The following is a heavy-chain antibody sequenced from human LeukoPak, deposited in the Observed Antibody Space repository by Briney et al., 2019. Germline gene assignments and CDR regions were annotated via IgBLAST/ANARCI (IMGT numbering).Heavy chain of an antibody. CDR3: ARDWVGFGDHLGYYFDY. D-gene: IGHD3-10*01. CDR2: ISAYNGNT. V-gene: IGHV1-18*01. Sequence: GASVKASCKASGYTFTSYGISWVRQAPGQGLEWMGWISAYNGNTNYAQKLQGRVTMTTDTSTSTAYMELRSLRSDDTAVYYCARDWVGFGDHLGYYFDYWGQGTLVTVSS. J-gene: IGHJ4*02. CDR1: GYTFTSYG.